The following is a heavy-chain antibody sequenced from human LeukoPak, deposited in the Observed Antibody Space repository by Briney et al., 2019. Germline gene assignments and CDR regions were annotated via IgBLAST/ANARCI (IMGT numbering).Heavy chain of an antibody. J-gene: IGHJ4*02. D-gene: IGHD3-16*01. CDR3: ARVRYRLAETYIDY. CDR2: IAYDGSNK. Sequence: PGGSLRLSCAASGFTFSAYGMHWVRQAPGKGLEWVAVIAYDGSNKHYADSVKGRFTISRDNSKNTLYLQMNSLRAEDTAVYYCARVRYRLAETYIDYWGQGALVTVSS. CDR1: GFTFSAYG. V-gene: IGHV3-30*03.